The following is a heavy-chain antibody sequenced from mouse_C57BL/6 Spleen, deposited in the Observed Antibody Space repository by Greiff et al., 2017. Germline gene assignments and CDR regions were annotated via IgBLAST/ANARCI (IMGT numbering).Heavy chain of an antibody. CDR3: ARELITTVVDYAMDY. D-gene: IGHD1-1*01. CDR1: GFTFSSYA. V-gene: IGHV5-4*01. CDR2: ISDGGSYT. Sequence: DVQLQESGGGLVKPGGSLKLSCAASGFTFSSYAMSWVRQTPEKRLEWVATISDGGSYTYYPDNVKGRFTISRDNAKNNLYLQMSHLKSEDTAMYYCARELITTVVDYAMDYWGQGTSVTVSS. J-gene: IGHJ4*01.